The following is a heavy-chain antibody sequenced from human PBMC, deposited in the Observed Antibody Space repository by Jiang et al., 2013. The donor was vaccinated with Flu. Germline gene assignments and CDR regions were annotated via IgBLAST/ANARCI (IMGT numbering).Heavy chain of an antibody. J-gene: IGHJ6*02. CDR2: ISYDGSNK. D-gene: IGHD2-15*01. V-gene: IGHV3-30-3*01. CDR1: GFTFSSYA. Sequence: VQLLESGGGVVQPGRSLRPSCAASGFTFSSYAMHWVRQAPGKGLEWVAVISYDGSNKYYADSVKGRFTISRDNSKNTLYLQMNSLRAEDTAVYYCARASLGYCSGGSCHYYYYGMDVWGQGTTVTVSS. CDR3: ARASLGYCSGGSCHYYYYGMDV.